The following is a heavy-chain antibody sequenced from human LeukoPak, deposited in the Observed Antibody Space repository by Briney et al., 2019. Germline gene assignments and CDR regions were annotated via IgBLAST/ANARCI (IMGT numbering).Heavy chain of an antibody. Sequence: SETLSLTCTVSAGSISSYYWSWIRQPPGKGLEWIGYIYYSGSTNYNPSLKSRVTISVDTSKSQFSLRLHSVTAADTAVYYCARASYGGNLFDYWGQGTLVTVSS. CDR3: ARASYGGNLFDY. CDR2: IYYSGST. CDR1: AGSISSYY. J-gene: IGHJ4*02. D-gene: IGHD4-23*01. V-gene: IGHV4-59*01.